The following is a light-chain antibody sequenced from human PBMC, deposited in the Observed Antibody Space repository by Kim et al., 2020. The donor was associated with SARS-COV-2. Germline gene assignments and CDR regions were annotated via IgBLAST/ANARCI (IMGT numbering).Light chain of an antibody. CDR1: QRVSYNY. Sequence: SPGERATHSCRPSQRVSYNYLTWYQQKPGQAPRLVIYGASSRATGIPDRFSGSGSGTDFTLTISGLEAEDFAVYYCQQYGTSPYTFGQGTKLEI. CDR3: QQYGTSPYT. J-gene: IGKJ2*01. V-gene: IGKV3-20*01. CDR2: GAS.